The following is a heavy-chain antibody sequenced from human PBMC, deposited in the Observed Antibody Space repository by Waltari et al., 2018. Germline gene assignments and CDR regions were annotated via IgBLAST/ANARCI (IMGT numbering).Heavy chain of an antibody. CDR3: ARDRVTMIVVAYMELGY. Sequence: QVQLVQSGAEVKKPGASVKVSCKASGYTFTGYYMHWVRQAPGQRLERMGWINPNSGGTNYAQKFQGRVTMTRDTYISTAYMELSRLRSDDTAVYYCARDRVTMIVVAYMELGYWGQGTLVTVSS. CDR2: INPNSGGT. J-gene: IGHJ4*02. D-gene: IGHD3-22*01. V-gene: IGHV1-2*02. CDR1: GYTFTGYY.